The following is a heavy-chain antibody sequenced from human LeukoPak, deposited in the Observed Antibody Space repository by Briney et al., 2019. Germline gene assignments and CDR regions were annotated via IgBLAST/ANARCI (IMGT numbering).Heavy chain of an antibody. CDR1: GFTFGDYA. D-gene: IGHD6-13*01. J-gene: IGHJ4*02. CDR3: AKDRYSSTWYYIDY. CDR2: ISWNSDNI. Sequence: PGGSLRLSCAASGFTFGDYAMHWVRQAPGKGLEWVSGISWNSDNIGYADSVKGRFTISRDNDKNSLYLQMNNLRPEDMAIYYCAKDRYSSTWYYIDYWGQGALVTVSS. V-gene: IGHV3-9*03.